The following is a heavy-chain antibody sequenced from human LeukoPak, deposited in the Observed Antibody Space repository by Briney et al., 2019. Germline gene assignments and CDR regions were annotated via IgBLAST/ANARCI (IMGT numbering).Heavy chain of an antibody. Sequence: KAGGCLRRSCAASGFTFSSYAMSWVRQAPGKGLEWVSAISGSGGSTYYADSVKGRFTISRDNSKNTLYLQMNSLRAEDTAVYYCAKDMGGNFDYWGQGTLVTVSS. J-gene: IGHJ4*02. V-gene: IGHV3-23*01. CDR1: GFTFSSYA. CDR3: AKDMGGNFDY. CDR2: ISGSGGST. D-gene: IGHD1-26*01.